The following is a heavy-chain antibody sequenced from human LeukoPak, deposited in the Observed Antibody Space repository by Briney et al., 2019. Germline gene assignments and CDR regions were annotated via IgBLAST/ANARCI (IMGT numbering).Heavy chain of an antibody. CDR2: IRSKGYGGTT. Sequence: GGSLRLSCTASGFTFGDYAMIWFRQAPGKGREGGGFIRSKGYGGTTEYAASVKGRFTISRDDSKSIAYLQMNSLKTEDTAVYYCTREMRWYDSSAVGGGPSFDYWGQGTLVTVSS. D-gene: IGHD3-22*01. J-gene: IGHJ4*02. CDR3: TREMRWYDSSAVGGGPSFDY. V-gene: IGHV3-49*03. CDR1: GFTFGDYA.